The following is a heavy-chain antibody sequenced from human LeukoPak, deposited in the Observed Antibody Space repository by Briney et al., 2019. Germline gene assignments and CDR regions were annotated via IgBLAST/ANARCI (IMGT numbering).Heavy chain of an antibody. D-gene: IGHD4-17*01. V-gene: IGHV1-2*02. CDR2: VNPNSGGT. CDR3: ARTVTHELFDY. J-gene: IGHJ4*02. CDR1: GYTFTGYY. Sequence: GASVKDSCKASGYTFTGYYMHWVRQAPGQGLEWMGWVNPNSGGTYYAQKFQGRVTMTRDTSISTAYMELSRLRSDDTAVYYCARTVTHELFDYWGQGTLVTVSS.